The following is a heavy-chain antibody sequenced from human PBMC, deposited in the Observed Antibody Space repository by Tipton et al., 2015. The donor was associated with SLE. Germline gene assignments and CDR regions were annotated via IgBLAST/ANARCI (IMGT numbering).Heavy chain of an antibody. Sequence: TLSLTCGVSGGSITSNKWWNWIRQPAGKGLEWIGRAYTTGSPYYNPSLESRVAISMDTSKNQFSLKLTAVTAADTAVYYCARTLDALDIWGQGTMVTVSS. CDR2: AYTTGSP. CDR3: ARTLDALDI. J-gene: IGHJ3*02. CDR1: GGSITSNKW. V-gene: IGHV4-4*02.